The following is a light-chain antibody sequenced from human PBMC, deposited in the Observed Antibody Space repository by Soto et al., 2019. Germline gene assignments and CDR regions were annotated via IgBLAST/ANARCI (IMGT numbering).Light chain of an antibody. J-gene: IGLJ1*01. CDR2: NSY. CDR3: SAWDASLNGYV. V-gene: IGLV1-44*01. CDR1: SSNIGSKT. Sequence: QSVLTQPPSASGTPGQRVTISCSGSSSNIGSKTVNWYQQVPGTVPKLLIYNSYRRPSGVPDRFSGSKSGTSASLAISGLQSEDEADYYCSAWDASLNGYVFGTGNKLTVL.